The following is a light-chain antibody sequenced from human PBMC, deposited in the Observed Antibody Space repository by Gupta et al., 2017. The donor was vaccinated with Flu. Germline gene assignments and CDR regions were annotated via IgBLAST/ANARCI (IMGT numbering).Light chain of an antibody. CDR3: QQSSSLRIT. Sequence: EIVLTQSPDFQSVTPKEKVTITCRASQSIGSSLNWYQQKSAQSPKLLIKYASQYFSGVPSRFSGSGSGTDFTLTINSLEAEDAATYYCQQSSSLRITFGCGTKVEIK. CDR1: QSIGSS. V-gene: IGKV6-21*01. CDR2: YAS. J-gene: IGKJ4*01.